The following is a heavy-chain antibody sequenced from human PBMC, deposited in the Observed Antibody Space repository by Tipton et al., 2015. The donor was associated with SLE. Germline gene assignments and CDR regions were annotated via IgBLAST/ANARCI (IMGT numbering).Heavy chain of an antibody. J-gene: IGHJ3*02. V-gene: IGHV4-38-2*02. Sequence: TLSLTCIVSRYSISSGYYWGWMRQAPGKELEWIGSFYHSANTYYNPSLTSRVTISADTSKNQFSLRLTSVTAADTALYYCGRARVGTGYVFDIWGQGTMVTVSS. CDR1: RYSISSGYY. CDR3: GRARVGTGYVFDI. D-gene: IGHD5-24*01. CDR2: FYHSANT.